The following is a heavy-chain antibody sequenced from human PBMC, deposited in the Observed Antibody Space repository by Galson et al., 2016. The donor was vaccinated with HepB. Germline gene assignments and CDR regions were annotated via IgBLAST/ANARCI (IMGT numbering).Heavy chain of an antibody. D-gene: IGHD3-22*01. CDR1: GFTFSSYW. J-gene: IGHJ4*02. CDR2: IKQDGSEK. CDR3: ARVRYYYDSSYYSPSFDY. Sequence: SLRLSCAASGFTFSSYWMSWVRQAPGKGLEWVANIKQDGSEKYYVDSVKGRFTISRDNAKNSLYLQMNSLRAEDTAVYYCARVRYYYDSSYYSPSFDYWGQGTLVTVSS. V-gene: IGHV3-7*01.